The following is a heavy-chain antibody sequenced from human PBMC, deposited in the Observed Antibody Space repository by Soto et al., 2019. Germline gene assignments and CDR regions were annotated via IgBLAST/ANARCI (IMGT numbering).Heavy chain of an antibody. Sequence: QVLVQESGPGLVKPSQTLTLSCTVSGGSVDSGNHYWNWIRQPPGKGLEWIGYIYYGESTYYNPSLKSRATISVDTSQSRFSLRLTSVTAADTAVYYCARDMGSAMTTRIFDHWGQVTLVTVSS. CDR1: GGSVDSGNHY. CDR3: ARDMGSAMTTRIFDH. CDR2: IYYGEST. D-gene: IGHD4-17*01. V-gene: IGHV4-30-4*01. J-gene: IGHJ4*02.